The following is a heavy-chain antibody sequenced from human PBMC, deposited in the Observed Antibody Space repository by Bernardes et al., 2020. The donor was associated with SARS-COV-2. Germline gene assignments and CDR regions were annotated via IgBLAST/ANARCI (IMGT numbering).Heavy chain of an antibody. D-gene: IGHD5-18*01. Sequence: SVKVSCKASGYSFTNYAISWVREAPGQGLEWMGWISAYNGNTNYAQNLQGRVTMTTERSTSTAYMELKSLISDDTAVYYCARVGGYSYNYAMDVWGQGTMVTVSS. V-gene: IGHV1-18*04. CDR1: GYSFTNYA. CDR2: ISAYNGNT. CDR3: ARVGGYSYNYAMDV. J-gene: IGHJ6*02.